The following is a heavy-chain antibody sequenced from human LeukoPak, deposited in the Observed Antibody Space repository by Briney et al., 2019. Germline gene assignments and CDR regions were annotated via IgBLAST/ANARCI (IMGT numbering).Heavy chain of an antibody. Sequence: SETLSLTCTVSGGSISSGGYYWSWIRQHPGKGLEWMGYIYYSGSTYYNPSLKSRVTISLDTSKNQLSLKLSSVTAADTAVYYCASRRGPSIVGSGRQTYYYYYGMDVWGQGTTVTVSS. V-gene: IGHV4-31*03. D-gene: IGHD3-10*01. CDR2: IYYSGST. J-gene: IGHJ6*02. CDR1: GGSISSGGYY. CDR3: ASRRGPSIVGSGRQTYYYYYGMDV.